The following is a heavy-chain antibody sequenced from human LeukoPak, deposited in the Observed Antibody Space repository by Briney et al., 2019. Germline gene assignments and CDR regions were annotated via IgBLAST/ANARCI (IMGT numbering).Heavy chain of an antibody. J-gene: IGHJ5*02. Sequence: GGSLRLSCAASGFILSDHYMDWVRQAPGKGLEWVGRTKSKADSYTTEYAASVKGRFTISRDDSKNSLYLQMNSLRTEDTGVYYCAKDGEAGGWYIRPNWFDPWGQGTLVTVSS. CDR2: TKSKADSYTT. CDR3: AKDGEAGGWYIRPNWFDP. CDR1: GFILSDHY. V-gene: IGHV3-72*01. D-gene: IGHD6-19*01.